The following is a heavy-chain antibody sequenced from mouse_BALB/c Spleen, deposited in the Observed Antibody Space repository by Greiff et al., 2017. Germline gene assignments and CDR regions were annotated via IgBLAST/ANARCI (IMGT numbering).Heavy chain of an antibody. CDR2: ISTYYGDA. CDR3: ARLGGDPYDSSLPYCAMDY. D-gene: IGHD1-1*01. CDR1: GYTFTDYA. J-gene: IGHJ4*01. V-gene: IGHV1S137*01. Sequence: VQLQESGAELVRPGVSVKISCKGSGYTFTDYAMHWVKQSHAKSLEWIGVISTYYGDASYNQKFKGKATMTVDKSSSTAYMELARLTSEDSAIYDCARLGGDPYDSSLPYCAMDYWGQGTSVTVSA.